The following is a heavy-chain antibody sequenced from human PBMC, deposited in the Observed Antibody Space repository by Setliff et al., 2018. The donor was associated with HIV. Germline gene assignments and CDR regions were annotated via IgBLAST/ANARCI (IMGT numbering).Heavy chain of an antibody. Sequence: SETLSLTCSVSGDSFTTSSYFWGWVRQSPGKGLEWIGNIYYTGFTYYNPSLKSRVTISIDTSKNQFFLRLSSVTAADTAVYFCGKADCSAGSCPDYWGRGTLVTVSS. D-gene: IGHD2-15*01. J-gene: IGHJ4*02. CDR3: GKADCSAGSCPDY. CDR2: IYYTGFT. CDR1: GDSFTTSSYF. V-gene: IGHV4-39*07.